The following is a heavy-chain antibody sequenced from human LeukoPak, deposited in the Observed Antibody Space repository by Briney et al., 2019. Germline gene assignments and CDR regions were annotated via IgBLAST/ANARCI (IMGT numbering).Heavy chain of an antibody. D-gene: IGHD3-22*01. CDR2: ISYDGSYQ. V-gene: IGHV3-30*18. J-gene: IGHJ3*02. Sequence: GRSLRLSCAASGFTFSNCGMHWVRQAPGKGLEWVTVISYDGSYQYYADSVKGRFTISRDNSKNTLYLHMNSLRAEDTAVYYCANLCVGSSGYYNVQDVFDIWGQGTMVTVSS. CDR1: GFTFSNCG. CDR3: ANLCVGSSGYYNVQDVFDI.